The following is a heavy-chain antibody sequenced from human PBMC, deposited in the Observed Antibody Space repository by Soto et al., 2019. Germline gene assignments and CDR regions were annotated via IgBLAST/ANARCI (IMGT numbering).Heavy chain of an antibody. J-gene: IGHJ5*02. CDR3: ARGPSGRPLSSNWFDP. CDR2: INAGNGNT. V-gene: IGHV1-3*01. D-gene: IGHD1-26*01. CDR1: GYTFTSYA. Sequence: ASVKVSCKASGYTFTSYAMHWVRQAPGQRLEWMGWINAGNGNTKYSQKFQGRVTITRDTSASTAYMELSSLRSEDTAVYYCARGPSGRPLSSNWFDPWGQGTLVTVSS.